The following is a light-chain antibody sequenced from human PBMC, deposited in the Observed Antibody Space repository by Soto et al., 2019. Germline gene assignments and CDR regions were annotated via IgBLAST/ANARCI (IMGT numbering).Light chain of an antibody. CDR1: SSDIGGYKY. CDR3: SSYTSSGTLVV. J-gene: IGLJ2*01. Sequence: QSALTQPASVSGSPGQSITISCTGTSSDIGGYKYVSWYQQHPGKAPKLMIFEVSNRPSGVSNRFSGYKSGNTASLTISGLQAVDEADYYCSSYTSSGTLVVFGGGPKLAVL. V-gene: IGLV2-14*01. CDR2: EVS.